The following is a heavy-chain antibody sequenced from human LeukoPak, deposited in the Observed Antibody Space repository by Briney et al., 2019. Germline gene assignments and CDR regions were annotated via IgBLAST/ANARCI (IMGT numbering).Heavy chain of an antibody. Sequence: PPASVKVSCKASGYTFTGYYIHWVRQAPGQGLEWMGWINPNSGGTNYPQKFQGRVTMTRDTSISTAYMELSRLRSDDTAVYYCARDEANYYGSGSYFDYRGQGTLVTVSS. CDR1: GYTFTGYY. J-gene: IGHJ4*02. D-gene: IGHD3-10*01. CDR2: INPNSGGT. CDR3: ARDEANYYGSGSYFDY. V-gene: IGHV1-2*02.